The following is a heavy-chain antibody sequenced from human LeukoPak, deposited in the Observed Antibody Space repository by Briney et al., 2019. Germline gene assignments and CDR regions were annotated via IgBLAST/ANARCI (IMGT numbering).Heavy chain of an antibody. J-gene: IGHJ4*02. V-gene: IGHV1-18*01. D-gene: IGHD3-3*01. Sequence: ASVKVSCKASGYTFTSYGITWVRQAPGQGLEWMGWISGNNDNTNYAQNLQGRITMTTDTSTAYMELRSLRSDDTAVYYCARDVLRFLEWSPDYWGQGTLVTVSS. CDR3: ARDVLRFLEWSPDY. CDR2: ISGNNDNT. CDR1: GYTFTSYG.